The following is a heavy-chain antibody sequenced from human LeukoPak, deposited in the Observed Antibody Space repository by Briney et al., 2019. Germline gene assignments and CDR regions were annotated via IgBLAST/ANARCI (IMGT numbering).Heavy chain of an antibody. V-gene: IGHV3-30*18. CDR1: GVTLSNYG. Sequence: PGRSQRLSCAGSGVTLSNYGIHWVRQAPGKGLEWVAVISYDGAITYYADSVKGRFTISRDNSKKTVDLQMNSLRAEDTAVYYCAKGFSGFGELLFFFGMDVWGQGTTVIVSS. CDR3: AKGFSGFGELLFFFGMDV. D-gene: IGHD3-10*01. CDR2: ISYDGAIT. J-gene: IGHJ6*02.